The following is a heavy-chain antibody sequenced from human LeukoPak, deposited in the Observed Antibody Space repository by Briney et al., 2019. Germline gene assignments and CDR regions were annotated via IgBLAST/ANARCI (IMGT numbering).Heavy chain of an antibody. CDR2: ISSSGTIT. D-gene: IGHD3-9*01. CDR1: GFTFSSYE. CDR3: ARKNYDILTGYYELDY. Sequence: GGSLRLSCAASGFTFSSYEMNWVRQAPGKGLEWISYISSSGTITYYADSVKGRFTISRDNARNSPYLQLNSLRAEDTAVYYCARKNYDILTGYYELDYWGQGTLVTVSS. J-gene: IGHJ4*02. V-gene: IGHV3-48*03.